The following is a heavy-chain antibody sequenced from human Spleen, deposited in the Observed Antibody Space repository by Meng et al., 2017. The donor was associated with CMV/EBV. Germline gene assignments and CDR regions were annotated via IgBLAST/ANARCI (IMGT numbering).Heavy chain of an antibody. D-gene: IGHD2-2*01. V-gene: IGHV4-34*01. Sequence: GSLRLSCAVYGGSFSGYYWSWIRQPPGKGLEWIGEINHSGSTNYNPSLKSRVTISVDTSKNQFSLKLSSVTAADTAVYYCARAYCSSTSCYSNWFDPWGQGTLVTVSS. J-gene: IGHJ5*02. CDR1: GGSFSGYY. CDR3: ARAYCSSTSCYSNWFDP. CDR2: INHSGST.